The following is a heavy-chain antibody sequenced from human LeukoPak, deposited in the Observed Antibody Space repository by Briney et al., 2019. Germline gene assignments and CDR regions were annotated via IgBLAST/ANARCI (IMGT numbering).Heavy chain of an antibody. J-gene: IGHJ4*02. CDR1: GFTFSSYG. V-gene: IGHV3-30*18. CDR2: ISYDGSNK. D-gene: IGHD2-15*01. Sequence: GRSLRLSCAASGFTFSSYGMHWVRQAPGKGLEWVAVISYDGSNKYYADSVKGRFTISRDNSKNTLYLQMNSLRAEDTAVYYCAKGQLVVAAYYFDYWGQGTLVTVSS. CDR3: AKGQLVVAAYYFDY.